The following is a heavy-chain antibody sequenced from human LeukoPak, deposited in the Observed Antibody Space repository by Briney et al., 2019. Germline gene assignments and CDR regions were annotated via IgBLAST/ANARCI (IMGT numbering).Heavy chain of an antibody. V-gene: IGHV1-69*04. D-gene: IGHD5-24*01. Sequence: ASVKVSCKASGGTFSSYAISWVRQAPGQGLEWMGRIIPILGIANYAQKFQGRVTITADKSTSTAYMELSSLRSEDTAVYYCARDGSGRDGYHSNYWGQGTLVTVSS. CDR3: ARDGSGRDGYHSNY. J-gene: IGHJ4*02. CDR1: GGTFSSYA. CDR2: IIPILGIA.